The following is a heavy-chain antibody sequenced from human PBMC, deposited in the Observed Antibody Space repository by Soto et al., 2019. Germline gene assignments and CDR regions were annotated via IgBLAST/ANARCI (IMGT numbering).Heavy chain of an antibody. CDR3: ARTSGSGIRGYFDY. D-gene: IGHD3-10*01. Sequence: QVQLVESGGGVVQPGRSLRLSCAASGFTFSSYGMHWVGQAPGKGLEWVAVIWYDGSNKYYADSVKGRFTISRDNSKNTLYLQMNSLRAEDTAVYYCARTSGSGIRGYFDYWGQGTLVTVSS. CDR1: GFTFSSYG. CDR2: IWYDGSNK. J-gene: IGHJ4*02. V-gene: IGHV3-33*01.